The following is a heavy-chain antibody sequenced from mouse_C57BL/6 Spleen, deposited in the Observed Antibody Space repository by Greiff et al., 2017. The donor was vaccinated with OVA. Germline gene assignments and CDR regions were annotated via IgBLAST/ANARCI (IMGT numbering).Heavy chain of an antibody. D-gene: IGHD2-4*01. CDR3: ARDDYDDLGCAY. J-gene: IGHJ3*01. Sequence: QVQLQQPGAELVKPGASVKLSCKASGYTFTSYWMHWVKQRPGRGLEWIGRIDSNSGGTKYNEKFKSKATLTVDKPSSTAYMQLSSLTSEDSAVYYCARDDYDDLGCAYWGQGTLVTVSA. CDR2: IDSNSGGT. V-gene: IGHV1-72*01. CDR1: GYTFTSYW.